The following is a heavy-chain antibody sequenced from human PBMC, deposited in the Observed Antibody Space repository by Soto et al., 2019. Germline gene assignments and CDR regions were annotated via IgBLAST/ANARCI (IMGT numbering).Heavy chain of an antibody. V-gene: IGHV1-18*01. Sequence: QVQVVQSGAEVKEPGASVEVACKASGYTFTTYGISWVRQAPGQGLEWIGWINAYTGNTNYAQKVQGRVTMTTDTSTSTAYMELRSLRSDDTAVYYCARFSGSGSFPYDYWGQGTLVTVSS. CDR1: GYTFTTYG. D-gene: IGHD3-10*01. J-gene: IGHJ4*02. CDR3: ARFSGSGSFPYDY. CDR2: INAYTGNT.